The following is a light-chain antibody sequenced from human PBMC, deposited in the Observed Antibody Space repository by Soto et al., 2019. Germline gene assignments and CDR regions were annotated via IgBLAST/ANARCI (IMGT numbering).Light chain of an antibody. CDR1: SRDVGGYNY. V-gene: IGLV2-14*01. CDR3: SSFTTSSTLVV. CDR2: GVT. Sequence: QSALTQPASVSGSPGQSITISCTGTSRDVGGYNYVSWYQQYPGKAPKLMIYGVTNRPSGVSDRFSGSKTGNTASLTISGLQAEDEAYYYCSSFTTSSTLVVFGGGTKLTVL. J-gene: IGLJ2*01.